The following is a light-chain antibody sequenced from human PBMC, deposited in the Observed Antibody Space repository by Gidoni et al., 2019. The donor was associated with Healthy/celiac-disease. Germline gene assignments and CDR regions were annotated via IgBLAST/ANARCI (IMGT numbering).Light chain of an antibody. Sequence: SVSGSPGQSITISCTGTSSDVGGYNYVSWYQQHPGKAPKLMIYDVSNRPSGVSNRFSGSKSGNTASLTISGLQAEDEADYYCSSYTSSSTYNYVFGTGTKVTVL. CDR2: DVS. CDR1: SSDVGGYNY. V-gene: IGLV2-14*04. CDR3: SSYTSSSTYNYV. J-gene: IGLJ1*01.